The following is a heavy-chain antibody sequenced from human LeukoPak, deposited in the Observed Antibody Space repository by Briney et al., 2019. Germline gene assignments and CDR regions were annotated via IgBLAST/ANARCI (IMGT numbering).Heavy chain of an antibody. CDR3: ARDGVAAPGTNPLHNWFDP. V-gene: IGHV1-2*02. CDR1: GYTLTGYY. J-gene: IGHJ5*02. Sequence: GASVKVSCKVSGYTLTGYYMHWVRQAPGQGLEWMGWINPNSGGTNYAQKFQGRVTMTRDTSISTAYMELSRLRSDDTAVYYCARDGVAAPGTNPLHNWFDPWGQGTLVTVSS. D-gene: IGHD6-13*01. CDR2: INPNSGGT.